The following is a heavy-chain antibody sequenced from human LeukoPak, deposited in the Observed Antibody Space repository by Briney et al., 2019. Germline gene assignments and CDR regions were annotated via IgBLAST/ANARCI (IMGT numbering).Heavy chain of an antibody. J-gene: IGHJ4*02. V-gene: IGHV3-23*01. CDR2: ISGSGGST. CDR3: AKVTDGWELTNGNFDY. Sequence: PGGSLRLSCAASGFTFSSYAMSWVRQAPGKGLEWVSAISGSGGSTYYADSVKGRFTISRDNSKNTLYLQMDSLRAEDTAVYYCAKVTDGWELTNGNFDYWGQGTLVTVSS. CDR1: GFTFSSYA. D-gene: IGHD1-26*01.